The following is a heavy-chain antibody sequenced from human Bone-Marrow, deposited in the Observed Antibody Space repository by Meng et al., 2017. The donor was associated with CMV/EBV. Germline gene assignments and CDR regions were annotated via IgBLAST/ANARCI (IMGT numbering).Heavy chain of an antibody. J-gene: IGHJ5*02. CDR3: AIIRGVTMVRGVDNWFDP. Sequence: TLSGYAVSWTGQAPGSGLGWMGGIVPIFGTADYAQKFQGRVAITTDESTSTAYMELSSLRSEATAVYYCAIIRGVTMVRGVDNWFDPWGQGTLVTVSS. V-gene: IGHV1-69*05. CDR2: IVPIFGTA. CDR1: TLSGYA. D-gene: IGHD3-10*01.